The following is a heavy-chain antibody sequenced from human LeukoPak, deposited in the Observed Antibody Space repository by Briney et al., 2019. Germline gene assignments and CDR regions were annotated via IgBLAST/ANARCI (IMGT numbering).Heavy chain of an antibody. D-gene: IGHD6-19*01. J-gene: IGHJ6*02. V-gene: IGHV3-23*01. CDR1: GFTFSSHS. Sequence: GGSLRLSCAAPGFTFSSHSMRWVRQAPDKGLEWVSSITPSGVNTYYADSVKGRFTISRDNSKNTLYLQMNSLRPEDTAVYYCAKNMPVAGNRYYTMDVWGQGTAVTVSS. CDR2: ITPSGVNT. CDR3: AKNMPVAGNRYYTMDV.